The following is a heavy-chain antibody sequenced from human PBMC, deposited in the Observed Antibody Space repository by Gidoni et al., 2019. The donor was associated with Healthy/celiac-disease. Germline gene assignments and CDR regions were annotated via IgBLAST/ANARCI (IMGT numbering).Heavy chain of an antibody. J-gene: IGHJ4*02. CDR2: IYPGDSDT. CDR1: GYSFTSYW. CDR3: ARTGEDRSSLHPLYFDY. Sequence: EVQLVQSGAEVTKPGASLKISCKGSGYSFTSYWIGWVRQMPGKGLEWMGIIYPGDSDTRYSPSFQGQVTISADKSISTAYLQWSSLKASDTAMYYCARTGEDRSSLHPLYFDYWGQGTLVTVSS. V-gene: IGHV5-51*01. D-gene: IGHD7-27*01.